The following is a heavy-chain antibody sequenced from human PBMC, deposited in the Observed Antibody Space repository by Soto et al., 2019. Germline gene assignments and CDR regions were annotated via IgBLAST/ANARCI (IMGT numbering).Heavy chain of an antibody. CDR3: ARDYTVTTSNNYYYYYMDV. V-gene: IGHV1-2*04. D-gene: IGHD4-17*01. CDR2: INPNSGGT. J-gene: IGHJ6*03. CDR1: GYTLTELS. Sequence: ASVKVSCKVSGYTLTELSMHWVRQAPGKGLEWMGWINPNSGGTNYAQKFQGWVTMTRDTSISTAYMELSRLRSDDTAVYYCARDYTVTTSNNYYYYYMDVWGKGTTVTVSS.